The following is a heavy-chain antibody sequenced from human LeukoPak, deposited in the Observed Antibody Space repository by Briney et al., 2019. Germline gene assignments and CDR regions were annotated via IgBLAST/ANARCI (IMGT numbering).Heavy chain of an antibody. CDR2: IYHSGST. V-gene: IGHV4-4*02. J-gene: IGHJ3*02. CDR3: AREIVLGYCSSTSCLPNTDAFDI. Sequence: SETLSLTCAVSGVSISSSNWWSWVRQPPGKGLEWIGEIYHSGSTHYNPSLKSRVTISVDKSKNQFSLKLSSVTAADTAVYYCAREIVLGYCSSTSCLPNTDAFDIWGQGTMVTVSS. D-gene: IGHD2-2*01. CDR1: GVSISSSNW.